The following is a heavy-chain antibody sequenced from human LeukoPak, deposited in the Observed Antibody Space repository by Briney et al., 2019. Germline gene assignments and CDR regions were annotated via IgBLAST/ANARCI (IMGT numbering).Heavy chain of an antibody. V-gene: IGHV4-59*08. Sequence: SETLSLTCTVSGGSITGYYWNWIRQPPGKGLEWIGYIYYSGGTNYNPSLKSRVTMSVDTSQNQFPLKLTSVTAADTAVYHCARHNLYCRGVSCYPDWFDPWGQGTLVTVSS. CDR2: IYYSGGT. CDR1: GGSITGYY. CDR3: ARHNLYCRGVSCYPDWFDP. J-gene: IGHJ5*02. D-gene: IGHD2-15*01.